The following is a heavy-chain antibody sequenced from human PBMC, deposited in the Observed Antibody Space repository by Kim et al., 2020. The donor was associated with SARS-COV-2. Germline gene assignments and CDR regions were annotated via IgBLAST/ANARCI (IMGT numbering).Heavy chain of an antibody. CDR3: ARDYGYCSSTSCWDYYYGMDV. D-gene: IGHD2-2*01. Sequence: ASVKVSCKASGYTFTSYAMNWVRQAPGQGLEWMGWINTNTGNPTYAQGFTGRFVFSLDTSVSTAYLQISSLKAEDTAVYYCARDYGYCSSTSCWDYYYGMDVWGQGTTVTVSS. V-gene: IGHV7-4-1*02. J-gene: IGHJ6*02. CDR1: GYTFTSYA. CDR2: INTNTGNP.